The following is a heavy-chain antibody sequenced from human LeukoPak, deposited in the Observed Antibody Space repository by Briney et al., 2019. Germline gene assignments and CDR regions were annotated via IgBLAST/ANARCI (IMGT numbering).Heavy chain of an antibody. D-gene: IGHD1-26*01. V-gene: IGHV1-18*01. J-gene: IGHJ3*02. CDR3: ARGLSGSPLDAFDI. Sequence: GASVKVSCKASGYTFTSYGISWVRQAPGQGLEWMGWINAYSGNTNYAQKLQGRVTMTTDTSTSTAYMELRSLRSDDTAVYYCARGLSGSPLDAFDIWGQGTMVTVSS. CDR2: INAYSGNT. CDR1: GYTFTSYG.